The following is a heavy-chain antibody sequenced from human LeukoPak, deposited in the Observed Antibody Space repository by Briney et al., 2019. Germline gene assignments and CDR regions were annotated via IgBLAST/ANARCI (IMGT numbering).Heavy chain of an antibody. Sequence: GGSLRLSCAASGFTVSSNYMSWVRQAPGKGLEWVSVIYSGGSTYHADSVKGRFTISRHNSKNTLYLQMNSLRAEDTAVYYCASLSYYYDSSGYFYWGQGTLVTVSS. CDR1: GFTVSSNY. J-gene: IGHJ4*02. V-gene: IGHV3-53*04. D-gene: IGHD3-22*01. CDR2: IYSGGST. CDR3: ASLSYYYDSSGYFY.